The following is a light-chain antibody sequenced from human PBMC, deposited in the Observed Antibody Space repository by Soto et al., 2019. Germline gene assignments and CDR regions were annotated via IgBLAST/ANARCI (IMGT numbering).Light chain of an antibody. CDR2: AAS. CDR1: QDITSY. V-gene: IGKV1-8*01. J-gene: IGKJ1*01. CDR3: QQYYSYPRT. Sequence: RMTQSPSSLSASTGDRVTITCRASQDITSYLAWYQQKPGKAPKLLIYAASTLQSGVPSRFSGSGSGTDFTLTISCLQSEDFATYYCQQYYSYPRTFGQGTKVDI.